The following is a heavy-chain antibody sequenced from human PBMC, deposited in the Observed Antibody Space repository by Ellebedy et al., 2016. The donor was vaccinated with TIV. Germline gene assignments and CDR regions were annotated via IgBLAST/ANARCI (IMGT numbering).Heavy chain of an antibody. D-gene: IGHD1-1*01. CDR2: ISYDGSNK. J-gene: IGHJ4*02. Sequence: GESLKISCAASGFTFSSYAMHWVRQAPGKGLEWVAVISYDGSNKYYADSVKGRFTISRDNSKNTLYLQMNSLRAEDTAVYYCAKVVGGLQRGGPLDYWGQGTLVTVSS. CDR3: AKVVGGLQRGGPLDY. V-gene: IGHV3-30*07. CDR1: GFTFSSYA.